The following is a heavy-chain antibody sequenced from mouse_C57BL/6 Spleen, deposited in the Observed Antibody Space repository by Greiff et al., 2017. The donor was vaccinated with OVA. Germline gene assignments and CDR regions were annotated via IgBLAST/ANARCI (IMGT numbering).Heavy chain of an antibody. Sequence: VQLQQSGTVLARPGASVKMSCKTSGYTFTSYWMHWVKQRPGQGLEWIGAIYPGNSDTSYNQKFKGKAKLTAVTSASTAYMELSSLTNEDSAVYYCTLDSSGYRFAYWGQGTLVTVSA. CDR1: GYTFTSYW. CDR2: IYPGNSDT. V-gene: IGHV1-5*01. D-gene: IGHD3-2*02. CDR3: TLDSSGYRFAY. J-gene: IGHJ3*01.